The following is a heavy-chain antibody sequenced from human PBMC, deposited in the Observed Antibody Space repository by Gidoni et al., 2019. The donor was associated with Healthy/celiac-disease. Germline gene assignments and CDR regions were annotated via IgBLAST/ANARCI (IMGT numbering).Heavy chain of an antibody. J-gene: IGHJ4*02. V-gene: IGHV4-34*01. CDR1: GGSFSGYY. CDR3: ARGLRNYGDGLDY. Sequence: QVQLQQWGAGLLKPSETLSLTCAVYGGSFSGYYWSWIRQPPGKGLEWIGEINHSGSTNYNPSLKSRVTISVDTSKNQFSLKLSSVTAADTAVYYCARGLRNYGDGLDYWGQGTLVTVSS. CDR2: INHSGST. D-gene: IGHD4-17*01.